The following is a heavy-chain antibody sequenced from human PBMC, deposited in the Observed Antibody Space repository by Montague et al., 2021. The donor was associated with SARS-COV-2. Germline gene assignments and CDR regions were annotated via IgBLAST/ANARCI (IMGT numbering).Heavy chain of an antibody. CDR1: GGSISSSSYY. CDR3: ARELAGYHGSGSYGGMDV. V-gene: IGHV4-39*07. Sequence: SETLSLTCTVSGGSISSSSYYWGWIRQPPGKELEGIGIPYYSGSTYYNPSLKGRVTISVDTSKNQFSLKLSSVTAADTAVYYCARELAGYHGSGSYGGMDVWGQGTTVTVSS. J-gene: IGHJ6*02. D-gene: IGHD3-10*01. CDR2: PYYSGST.